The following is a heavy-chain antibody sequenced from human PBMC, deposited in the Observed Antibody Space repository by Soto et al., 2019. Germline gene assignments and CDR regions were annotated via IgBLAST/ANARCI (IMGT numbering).Heavy chain of an antibody. Sequence: PVRVLEWVSIFGGSGGRTYYADSVKGRFTISRDDSKNTLYLQMNSLRAEDTAVYYCAKSTMVDIFAYWGQGTLVTVSS. CDR3: AKSTMVDIFAY. J-gene: IGHJ4*02. V-gene: IGHV3-23*01. CDR2: FGGSGGRT. D-gene: IGHD3-10*01.